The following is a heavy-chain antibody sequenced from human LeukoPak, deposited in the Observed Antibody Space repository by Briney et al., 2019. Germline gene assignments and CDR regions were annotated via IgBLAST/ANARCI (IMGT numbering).Heavy chain of an antibody. CDR3: ATVGPLYYYGSGSYYWRHINWFDP. CDR2: FDPEDGET. CDR1: GYTLTELS. Sequence: ASVKVSCKVSGYTLTELSMHWVRQAPGKGLEWMGGFDPEDGETIYAQKFQGRVTMTEDTSTDTAYMELSSLRSEDTAVYYCATVGPLYYYGSGSYYWRHINWFDPRGQGTLVTVSS. V-gene: IGHV1-24*01. J-gene: IGHJ5*02. D-gene: IGHD3-10*01.